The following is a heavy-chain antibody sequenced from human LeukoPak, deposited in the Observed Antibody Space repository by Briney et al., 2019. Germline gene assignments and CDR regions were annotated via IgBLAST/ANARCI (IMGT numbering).Heavy chain of an antibody. V-gene: IGHV4-59*01. D-gene: IGHD3-16*01. J-gene: IGHJ4*02. CDR1: GGSISSYY. CDR2: IYYSGST. CDR3: ARAGGDGYFDY. Sequence: SETLSLTCTVSGGSISSYYWSWIRQPPGKGLEWIGYIYYSGSTNYNPSLKSRVTISVDTPKNQFSLKLSSVTAADTAVYYCARAGGDGYFDYWGQGTLVTVSS.